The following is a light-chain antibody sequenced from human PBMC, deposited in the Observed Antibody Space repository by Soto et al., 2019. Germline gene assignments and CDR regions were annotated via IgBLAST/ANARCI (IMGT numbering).Light chain of an antibody. CDR2: AAS. Sequence: DIQMTQSPSSLSASVGDRVTITCRASQSISNYLGWYQQKPGKAPKLLIYAASSLQSGVPSRFSGRGSGTDFTLIISSLQPEDFATYYCQQSYNTPYTFGQGTNLEIK. J-gene: IGKJ2*01. CDR1: QSISNY. V-gene: IGKV1-39*01. CDR3: QQSYNTPYT.